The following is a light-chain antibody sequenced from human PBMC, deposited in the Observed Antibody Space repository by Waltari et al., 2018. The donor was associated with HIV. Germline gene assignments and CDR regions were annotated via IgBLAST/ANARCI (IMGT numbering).Light chain of an antibody. J-gene: IGKJ4*01. CDR2: WAS. V-gene: IGKV4-1*01. Sequence: INCKSSQSVLYSATKKNSLAWYQQKPGQPPKLLISWASTRESGVPARFSGSGSGTDFTLTINNLQADDVAVYYCQQYYTTPLSFGGGTKVEIK. CDR3: QQYYTTPLS. CDR1: QSVLYSATKKNS.